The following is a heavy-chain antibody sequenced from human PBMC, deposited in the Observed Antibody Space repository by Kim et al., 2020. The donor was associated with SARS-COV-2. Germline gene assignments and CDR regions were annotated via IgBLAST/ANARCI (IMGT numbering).Heavy chain of an antibody. D-gene: IGHD6-13*01. V-gene: IGHV1-18*01. CDR1: RYPFSSFG. CDR3: ARGSIAAAGTGLFDY. Sequence: ASVKVSCKASRYPFSSFGINWVRQGPGQGLEWVGWISPQNGNTKVARRFQGRVTLTAETSTTTAYMELKSLRSDDTAVFYCARGSIAAAGTGLFDYWGQGTQVTVFS. CDR2: ISPQNGNT. J-gene: IGHJ4*02.